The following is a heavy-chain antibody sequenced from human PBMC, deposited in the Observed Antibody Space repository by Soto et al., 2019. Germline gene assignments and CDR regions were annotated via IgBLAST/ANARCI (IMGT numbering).Heavy chain of an antibody. V-gene: IGHV1-69*13. CDR2: IIPIFGTA. Sequence: ASVKVSCKASGGTFSSYAISWVRQAPGQGLEWMGGIIPIFGTANYAQKFQGRVTITADESTSTAYMELSSLRSEDTAVYYCATTDGYSSSWYGSTDYWGQGTLVTVSS. CDR3: ATTDGYSSSWYGSTDY. J-gene: IGHJ4*02. D-gene: IGHD6-13*01. CDR1: GGTFSSYA.